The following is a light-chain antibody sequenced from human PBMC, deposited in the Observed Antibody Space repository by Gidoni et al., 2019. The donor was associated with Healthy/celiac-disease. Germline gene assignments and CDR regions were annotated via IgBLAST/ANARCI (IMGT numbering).Light chain of an antibody. Sequence: DMQMTQTTSSLSASVGDRVTITGRASQSISNYLDWYQQKPGKVPKLLIYAASPLQSGVPSRFSCSGSGTDFTLTISILQPEDVATYYCQKYNSAPFTFGPXTKVDIK. CDR3: QKYNSAPFT. CDR1: QSISNY. J-gene: IGKJ3*01. CDR2: AAS. V-gene: IGKV1-27*01.